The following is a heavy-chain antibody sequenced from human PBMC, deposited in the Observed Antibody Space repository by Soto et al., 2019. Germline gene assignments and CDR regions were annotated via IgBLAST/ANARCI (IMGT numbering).Heavy chain of an antibody. V-gene: IGHV3-30*02. Sequence: GGSLRLSCVGSGFIFSNNGMHWVRQTPGKGLEWVAFMAYDGSDTFYADSVKVRFTISRDNSKNTLFLHMSNLRAEDTAMYYCTIVRVPDSALDXWGQGTLVTVSX. J-gene: IGHJ4*02. CDR2: MAYDGSDT. CDR3: TIVRVPDSALDX. CDR1: GFIFSNNG. D-gene: IGHD3-10*02.